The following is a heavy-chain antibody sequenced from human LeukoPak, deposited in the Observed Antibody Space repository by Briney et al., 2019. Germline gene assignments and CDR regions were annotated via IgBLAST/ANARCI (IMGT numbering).Heavy chain of an antibody. CDR2: IKRDGSEK. D-gene: IGHD2/OR15-2a*01. V-gene: IGHV3-7*01. Sequence: GGSLRLSCAASGFTFSSYWMTWVRQPPGKGLEWVANIKRDGSEKSYVDSVKGRFTISRDNAKNSLYLQMNSLRAEDTAVYYCTRSFFQFWGQGTLVTVSS. J-gene: IGHJ4*02. CDR3: TRSFFQF. CDR1: GFTFSSYW.